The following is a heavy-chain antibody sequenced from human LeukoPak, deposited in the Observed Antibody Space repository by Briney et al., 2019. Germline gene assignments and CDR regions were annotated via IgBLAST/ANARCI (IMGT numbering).Heavy chain of an antibody. CDR3: GRVIAGAIDY. CDR2: INLDGSER. CDR1: GFPLSNHW. D-gene: IGHD6-13*01. V-gene: IGHV3-7*01. J-gene: IGHJ4*02. Sequence: GGSLRLSCAASGFPLSNHWMTWVRQAPGKGLEWVANINLDGSERFYVDFVKGRFTISRDNADNSMYLQMNSLRAEDTAVYYCGRVIAGAIDYWGQGTLVTVSS.